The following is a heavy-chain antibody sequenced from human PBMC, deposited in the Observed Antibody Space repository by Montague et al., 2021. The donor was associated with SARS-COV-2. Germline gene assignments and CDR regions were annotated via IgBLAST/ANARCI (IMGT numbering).Heavy chain of an antibody. J-gene: IGHJ1*01. CDR1: GGSISNSVYY. CDR2: IYYTGSN. V-gene: IGHV4-39*01. CDR3: ARHPQH. Sequence: SETLSLTCTVSGGSISNSVYYWGWVRQPPGKGLEWIGSIYYTGSNYYNPSLKSRLTISVDTSENQFSLNVRSMTAADTAVYYCARHPQHRGQGTLVTGSS.